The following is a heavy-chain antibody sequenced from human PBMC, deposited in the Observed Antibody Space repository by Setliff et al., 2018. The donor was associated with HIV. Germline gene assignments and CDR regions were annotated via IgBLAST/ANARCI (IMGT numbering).Heavy chain of an antibody. V-gene: IGHV1-69*05. J-gene: IGHJ3*02. CDR2: IIPIFGTA. D-gene: IGHD4-17*01. Sequence: SVKVSCKASGGTFSSYATSWVRQAPGQGLEWMGGIIPIFGTANYAQKFQGRVTITTDESTSTAYMELSSLRSEDTAVYYCARGPDDYGGDDGAFDIWGQGTMVTVSS. CDR3: ARGPDDYGGDDGAFDI. CDR1: GGTFSSYA.